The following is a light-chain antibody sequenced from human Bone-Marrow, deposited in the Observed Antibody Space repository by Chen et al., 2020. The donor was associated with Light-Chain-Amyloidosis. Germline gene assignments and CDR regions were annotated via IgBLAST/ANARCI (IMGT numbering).Light chain of an antibody. CDR1: SSDVGGYNY. J-gene: IGLJ1*01. CDR3: LSYAGSSNYV. Sequence: QSALTQPPSASGTPGQSVTISCTGTSSDVGGYNYVSWYQHHPGKAPKLIIYEATQRPSGVPDRFSVSQSDNPASLTVSGLQAEDEADYYCLSYAGSSNYVFGTGTKVTVL. CDR2: EAT. V-gene: IGLV2-8*01.